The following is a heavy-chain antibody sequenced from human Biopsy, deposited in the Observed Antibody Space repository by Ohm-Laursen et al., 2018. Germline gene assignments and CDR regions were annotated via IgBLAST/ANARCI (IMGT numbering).Heavy chain of an antibody. CDR3: ARGGSGSGYYGMDV. V-gene: IGHV1-69*04. CDR2: IIPIVGIT. CDR1: GDTFSRSA. J-gene: IGHJ6*02. Sequence: VASVKVSCKASGDTFSRSAFFWVRQAPGQGLVYLGRIIPIVGITNHAQTFRGRITLTADKSTFMVYMELSRLRSDDTAIYYCARGGSGSGYYGMDVWGQGATVSVSS. D-gene: IGHD3-10*01.